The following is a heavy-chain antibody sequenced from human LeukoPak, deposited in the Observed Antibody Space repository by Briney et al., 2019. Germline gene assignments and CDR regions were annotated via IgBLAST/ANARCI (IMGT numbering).Heavy chain of an antibody. Sequence: SGGSLRLSCAASGFTFSTYAMSWVRQAPGKGLEWVSAISGTGGRTYYADYVKGRFTISRDNSKNTLYLQMNSLRAEDTAIFYCAKDPNRYCGGDCFSDYWVQGTLVTVSS. V-gene: IGHV3-23*01. CDR1: GFTFSTYA. D-gene: IGHD2-21*01. CDR2: ISGTGGRT. CDR3: AKDPNRYCGGDCFSDY. J-gene: IGHJ4*02.